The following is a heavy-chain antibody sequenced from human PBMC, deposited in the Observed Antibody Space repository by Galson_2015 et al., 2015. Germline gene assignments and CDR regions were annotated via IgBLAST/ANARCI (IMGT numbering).Heavy chain of an antibody. V-gene: IGHV3-23*01. J-gene: IGHJ4*02. CDR1: GVTFSSHG. Sequence: SLRLSCAASGVTFSSHGMSWVRQAPGKGLEWVSMITSGGSTYYADSVKGRFTISRDESKNTLYLQMDSLRAEDTAVYYCARRSAKESGGWQYYFDYWGQGTLVTVSS. CDR3: ARRSAKESGGWQYYFDY. CDR2: ITSGGST. D-gene: IGHD6-19*01.